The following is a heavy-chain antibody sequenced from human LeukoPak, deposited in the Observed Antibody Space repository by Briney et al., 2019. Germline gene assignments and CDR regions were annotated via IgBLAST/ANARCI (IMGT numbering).Heavy chain of an antibody. D-gene: IGHD3-22*01. CDR3: ALTYYYDSSGYRGGSYFDY. V-gene: IGHV4-30-2*01. Sequence: SQTLSLTCTVSGGSISNGGYYWSWIRQPPGKGLEWIGYIYHSGSTYYNPSLKSRVTISVDRSKNQFSLKLSSVTAADTAVYYCALTYYYDSSGYRGGSYFDYWGQGTLVTVSS. J-gene: IGHJ4*02. CDR2: IYHSGST. CDR1: GGSISNGGYY.